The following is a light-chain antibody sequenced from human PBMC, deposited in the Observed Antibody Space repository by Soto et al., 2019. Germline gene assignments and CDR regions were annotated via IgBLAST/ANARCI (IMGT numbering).Light chain of an antibody. J-gene: IGKJ2*01. V-gene: IGKV1-39*01. CDR3: QQSYSTPYT. Sequence: DIPMTQSPSSLSASVGDRVTITCRASQSISSNLNWYQQKPGKAPKLLIYAASNLQSGVPSRFSGSGSGTDFTLSISSLQPEDFATYFCQQSYSTPYTFGQGTKLEIE. CDR2: AAS. CDR1: QSISSN.